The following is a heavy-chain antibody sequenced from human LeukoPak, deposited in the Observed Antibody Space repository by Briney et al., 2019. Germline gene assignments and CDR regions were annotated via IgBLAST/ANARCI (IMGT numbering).Heavy chain of an antibody. Sequence: GGSLRLSCAASGFTFSSYSMNWVRQAPGKGLEWVSSISSSSSYIYYADSVKGRFTISRDNSKNTLYLQMNSLRAEDTAVYYCAKRRRDYFDYWGQGTLVTVSS. CDR1: GFTFSSYS. CDR2: ISSSSSYI. CDR3: AKRRRDYFDY. V-gene: IGHV3-21*04. J-gene: IGHJ4*02.